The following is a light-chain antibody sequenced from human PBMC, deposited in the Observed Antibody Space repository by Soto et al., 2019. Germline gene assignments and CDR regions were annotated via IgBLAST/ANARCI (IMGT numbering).Light chain of an antibody. CDR3: QQYGSSSFT. J-gene: IGKJ3*01. CDR1: QSVSSSY. CDR2: GAS. V-gene: IGKV3-20*01. Sequence: ETVLTQSPGTLSLSPGERATLSCRASQSVSSSYLAWYQQKPGQAPRLPIYGASSRATGIPDRFSGSGSGTDFTLTISRLEPEDFAVYYCQQYGSSSFTFGPGTKVDIK.